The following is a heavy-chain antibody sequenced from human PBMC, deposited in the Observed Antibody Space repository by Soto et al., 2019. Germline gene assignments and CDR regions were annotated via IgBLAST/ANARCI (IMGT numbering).Heavy chain of an antibody. Sequence: QLQLQESGPGLVKPSETLSLTCAVSGDSISSDTYYWGWIRQPPETGLEWIASIYYSGSTYYNPSLKSRVTISADTSKNQFSLKLTSVTAADAAVYYCARLHCSSTSCYSYYYYYVDVWGKGTTVTVS. CDR2: IYYSGST. D-gene: IGHD2-2*01. CDR3: ARLHCSSTSCYSYYYYYVDV. V-gene: IGHV4-39*01. CDR1: GDSISSDTYY. J-gene: IGHJ6*03.